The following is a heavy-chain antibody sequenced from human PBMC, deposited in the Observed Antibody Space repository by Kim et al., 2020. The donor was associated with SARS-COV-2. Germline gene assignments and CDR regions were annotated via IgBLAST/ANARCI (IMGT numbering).Heavy chain of an antibody. CDR3: AKGLPSDAFEI. Sequence: GGSLRLSCAAAGFTFSTYAMTWVRQAPGRGLEWVSAIRGSGRDTYYADSVKGRFTISRDNSENTLYMHMNSLRIEDTAMYYCAKGLPSDAFEIWGQGT. CDR1: GFTFSTYA. V-gene: IGHV3-23*01. CDR2: IRGSGRDT. J-gene: IGHJ3*02. D-gene: IGHD3-16*01.